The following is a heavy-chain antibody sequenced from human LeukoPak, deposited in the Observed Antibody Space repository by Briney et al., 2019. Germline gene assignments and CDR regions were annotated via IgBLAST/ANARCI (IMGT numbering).Heavy chain of an antibody. D-gene: IGHD5/OR15-5a*01. CDR2: IKEDGTEK. Sequence: PGGSLRLSCAASGFTVNSNYWSWVRQAPGKGLEWVANIKEDGTEKNYVDSVKGRFTISRDNTQNSLHLQMNSLRVEDTAVYYCARGPVSVDYWGQGTLASVSS. CDR3: ARGPVSVDY. J-gene: IGHJ4*02. V-gene: IGHV3-7*03. CDR1: GFTVNSNY.